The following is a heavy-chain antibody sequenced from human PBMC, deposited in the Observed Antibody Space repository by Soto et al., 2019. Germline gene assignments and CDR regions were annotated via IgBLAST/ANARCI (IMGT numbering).Heavy chain of an antibody. V-gene: IGHV4-4*02. CDR3: GREGRAYINTTHYYHGVEF. J-gene: IGHJ6*01. CDR2: IYPGGNT. CDR1: GGSVTAIHW. Sequence: LCLTCDVFGGSVTAIHWWTWVRRAPGSGLECIGEIYPGGNTKYNPSLRRRATILIEESKNHFSLEITSVTAADTAVYYCGREGRAYINTTHYYHGVEFWG. D-gene: IGHD3-3*02.